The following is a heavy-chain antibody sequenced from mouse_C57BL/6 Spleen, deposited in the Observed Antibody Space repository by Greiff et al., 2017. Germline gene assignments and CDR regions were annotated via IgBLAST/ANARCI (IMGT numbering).Heavy chain of an antibody. Sequence: EVHLVESGGGLVKPGGSLKLSCAASGFTFSSYAMSWVRQTPEKRLEWVATISDGGSYTYYPDNVKGRFTISRDNAKNNLYLQMSHLKSEDTAMYYCARDRGHGAMDYWGQGTSVTVSS. CDR2: ISDGGSYT. CDR3: ARDRGHGAMDY. V-gene: IGHV5-4*01. J-gene: IGHJ4*01. CDR1: GFTFSSYA.